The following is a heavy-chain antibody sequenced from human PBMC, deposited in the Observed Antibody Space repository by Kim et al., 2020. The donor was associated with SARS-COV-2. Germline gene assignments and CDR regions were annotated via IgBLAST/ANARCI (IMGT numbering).Heavy chain of an antibody. D-gene: IGHD2-15*01. CDR3: AVQVAAPPYYYYYGMDV. CDR2: IIPIFGTA. V-gene: IGHV1-69*13. Sequence: SVKVSCKASGGTFSSYAISWVRQAPGQGLEWMGGIIPIFGTANYAQKFQGRVTITADESTSTAYMELSSLRSEDTAVYYCAVQVAAPPYYYYYGMDVWGQGTTVTVSS. J-gene: IGHJ6*02. CDR1: GGTFSSYA.